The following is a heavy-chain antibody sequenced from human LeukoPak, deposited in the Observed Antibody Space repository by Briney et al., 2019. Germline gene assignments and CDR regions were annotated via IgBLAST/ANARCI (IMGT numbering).Heavy chain of an antibody. J-gene: IGHJ6*02. CDR2: FDPEDGET. V-gene: IGHV1-24*01. Sequence: ASVKVSCKVSGYTLTELSMHWVRQAPGKGLEWMGGFDPEDGETIYAQKFQGRGTMTEDTSTDTAYMELSSLRSEDTAVYYCATAYYGDYYYGMDVWGQGTTVTVSS. D-gene: IGHD4-17*01. CDR1: GYTLTELS. CDR3: ATAYYGDYYYGMDV.